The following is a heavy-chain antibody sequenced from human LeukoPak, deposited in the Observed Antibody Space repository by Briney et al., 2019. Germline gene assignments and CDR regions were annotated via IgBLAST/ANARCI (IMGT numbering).Heavy chain of an antibody. D-gene: IGHD5-24*01. V-gene: IGHV1-18*01. CDR1: GYTFTSYG. Sequence: ASVKVSCKASGYTFTSYGISWVRQTPGQGLEWIGWISAYNGNTNYAQKLQGRVTMTTDTSTSTAYMELRSLRSDDTAVYYCARVSAEMATNDYWGQGTLDTVSS. J-gene: IGHJ4*02. CDR3: ARVSAEMATNDY. CDR2: ISAYNGNT.